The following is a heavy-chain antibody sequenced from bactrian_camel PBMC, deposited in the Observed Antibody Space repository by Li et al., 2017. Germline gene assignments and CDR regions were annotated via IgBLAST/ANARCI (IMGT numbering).Heavy chain of an antibody. V-gene: IGHV3S40*01. CDR1: GFTFSKYA. Sequence: DVQLVESGGGLVQPGGSLRLSCATSGFTFSKYATSWVRQAPGKELEWVATILSSGSSTYYGDSAKGRFVISQDDATNTIRLHMNSLKLEDAAMYYCAAASSEPGLEVIRKWGWSFAYWGQGTQVTVS. CDR3: AAASSEPGLEVIRKWGWSFAY. D-gene: IGHD3*01. J-gene: IGHJ4*01. CDR2: ILSSGSST.